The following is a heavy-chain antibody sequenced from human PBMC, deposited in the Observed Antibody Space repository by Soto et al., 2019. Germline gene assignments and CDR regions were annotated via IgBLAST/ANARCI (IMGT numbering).Heavy chain of an antibody. CDR2: VSGHGRSI. V-gene: IGHV3-23*01. D-gene: IGHD6-19*01. J-gene: IGHJ5*02. CDR1: GFTLSNYA. Sequence: DVQLLESGGGLVQPGGSLRLTCAASGFTLSNYAMSWVRQAPGKGLEWVSVVSGHGRSIYYADSVRGRFTISRDNSKNTLYRQMNSLRVEDTAVYHCAKTNRSRAHTSGWNDWFDPWGQGTLVTVSS. CDR3: AKTNRSRAHTSGWNDWFDP.